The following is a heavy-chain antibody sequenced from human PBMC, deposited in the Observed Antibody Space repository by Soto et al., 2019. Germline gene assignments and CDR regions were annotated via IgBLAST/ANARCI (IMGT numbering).Heavy chain of an antibody. CDR1: GGSISSSSYY. V-gene: IGHV4-39*01. Sequence: QLQLQESGPGLVKPSETLSLTCTVSGGSISSSSYYWGWIRQPPGKGLEWIGSIYYSGSTYYNPSLKSRVTISVDTSKNQFSMKLSSVTAADTAVYYCANRGRTKTFDYWGQGTLVTVSS. J-gene: IGHJ4*02. CDR3: ANRGRTKTFDY. CDR2: IYYSGST. D-gene: IGHD2-8*01.